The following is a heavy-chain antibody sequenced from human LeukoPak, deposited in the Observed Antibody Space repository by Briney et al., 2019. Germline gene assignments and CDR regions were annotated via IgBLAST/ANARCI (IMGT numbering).Heavy chain of an antibody. V-gene: IGHV3-23*01. Sequence: GGSLRLSCAASGFTFSSYAMSWVRQAPGKGLEWVSAISGSGGSTYYADSVKGRFTISRDNSKNTLYLQMNSLRAEDTAVYYCAKRRPRGIAAAGAYLDYWGQGTLVTVSS. CDR3: AKRRPRGIAAAGAYLDY. CDR2: ISGSGGST. D-gene: IGHD6-13*01. J-gene: IGHJ4*02. CDR1: GFTFSSYA.